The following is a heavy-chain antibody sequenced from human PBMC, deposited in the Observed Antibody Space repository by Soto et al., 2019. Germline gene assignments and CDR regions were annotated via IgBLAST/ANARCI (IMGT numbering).Heavy chain of an antibody. J-gene: IGHJ1*01. D-gene: IGHD6-13*01. CDR2: INWNSGSI. V-gene: IGHV3-9*01. CDR3: VKDESINWYSGHFRH. Sequence: EVQLVESGGGLVQPGRSLRLSCAASGFTFDDYAMHWVRQVPGKGLEWVSGINWNSGSIGYADSVKGRFAISRDNAKNSPHLQMHSLRAEDTAFYYCVKDESINWYSGHFRHWGQGTLVTVSS. CDR1: GFTFDDYA.